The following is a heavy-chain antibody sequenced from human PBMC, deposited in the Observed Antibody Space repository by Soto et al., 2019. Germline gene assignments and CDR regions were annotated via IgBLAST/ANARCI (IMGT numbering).Heavy chain of an antibody. Sequence: ASVKVSCKTSGTTFTSFGFAWVRQAPGHGLEWVGWISANNRDTHYAEKFQDRVNMTIDTSTRTTYLELSSLRSHDTAVYYCARTSWRPSFPWPFDYWGQGTLVTVSS. D-gene: IGHD6-25*01. CDR1: GTTFTSFG. V-gene: IGHV1-18*01. J-gene: IGHJ4*02. CDR2: ISANNRDT. CDR3: ARTSWRPSFPWPFDY.